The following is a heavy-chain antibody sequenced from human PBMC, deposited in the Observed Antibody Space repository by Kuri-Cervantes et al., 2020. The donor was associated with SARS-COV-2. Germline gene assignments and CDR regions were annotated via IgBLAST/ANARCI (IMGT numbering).Heavy chain of an antibody. Sequence: GSLRLSCAVSGYSISSGYYWGWIRQPPGKGLEWIGYIYYSGSTNYNPSLKSRVTISVDTSKNQFSLKLSSVTAADTAVYYCASSLVPYYYGMDVWGQGATVTVSS. CDR3: ASSLVPYYYGMDV. CDR2: IYYSGST. CDR1: GYSISSGYY. J-gene: IGHJ6*02. V-gene: IGHV4-61*01. D-gene: IGHD2-8*01.